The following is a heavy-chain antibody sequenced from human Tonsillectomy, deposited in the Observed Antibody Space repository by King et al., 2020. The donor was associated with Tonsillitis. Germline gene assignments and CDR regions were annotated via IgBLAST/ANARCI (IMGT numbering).Heavy chain of an antibody. J-gene: IGHJ3*02. D-gene: IGHD1-26*01. CDR2: ISYDGSNK. Sequence: VQLVESGGGVVQPGRSLRLSCAASGCTFSSYAMHWVRQAPGKGLEWMAVISYDGSNKYYADSVKGRFTISRDNSKNTLFLQMNNLRAEETAVFYCARDRATWELLSFHAFDIWGQGTMVTVSS. CDR3: ARDRATWELLSFHAFDI. V-gene: IGHV3-30*01. CDR1: GCTFSSYA.